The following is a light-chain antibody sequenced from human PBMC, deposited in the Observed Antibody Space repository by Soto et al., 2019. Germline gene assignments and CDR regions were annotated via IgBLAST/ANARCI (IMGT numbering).Light chain of an antibody. J-gene: IGKJ1*01. V-gene: IGKV3-11*01. Sequence: EVVLTQYPATLSLSPGERGTLSCSASQKSAEHLAGYQQQPAQQPRLLIYDASKRATGVPARCSGSGSGTDFTLTITTLEPEDFAVYFCQQRANWPPVTFGQGTKVDIK. CDR2: DAS. CDR3: QQRANWPPVT. CDR1: QKSAEH.